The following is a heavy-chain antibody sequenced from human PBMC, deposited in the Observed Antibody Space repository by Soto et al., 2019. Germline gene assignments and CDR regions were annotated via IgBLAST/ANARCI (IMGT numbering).Heavy chain of an antibody. J-gene: IGHJ4*02. D-gene: IGHD2-15*01. CDR3: ARAVGYCSGGSCREIDY. Sequence: PSETLSLTCAVSSGSISSSNWWSWVRQPPGKGLEWIGEIYHSGSTNYNPSLKSRVTISVDKSKNQFSLKLSSVTAADTAVYYCARAVGYCSGGSCREIDYWGQGTLVTVSS. CDR1: SGSISSSNW. CDR2: IYHSGST. V-gene: IGHV4-4*02.